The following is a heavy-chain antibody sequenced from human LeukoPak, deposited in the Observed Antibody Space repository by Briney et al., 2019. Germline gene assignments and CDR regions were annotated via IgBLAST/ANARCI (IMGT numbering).Heavy chain of an antibody. V-gene: IGHV3-48*03. CDR1: EFTFSSYA. J-gene: IGHJ6*04. D-gene: IGHD3-10*02. CDR2: ISSSGSAI. CDR3: AELGITMIGGV. Sequence: GGSLRLSCAASEFTFSSYAMNWVRQAPGKGLEWVSYISSSGSAIYYADSVKGRFTISRDNAKNSLYLQMNSLRAEDTAVYYCAELGITMIGGVWGKGTTVTISS.